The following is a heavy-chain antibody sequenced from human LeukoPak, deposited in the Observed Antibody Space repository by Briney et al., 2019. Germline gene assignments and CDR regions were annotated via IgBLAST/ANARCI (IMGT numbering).Heavy chain of an antibody. J-gene: IGHJ6*02. CDR2: IYYSGST. D-gene: IGHD2-15*01. CDR1: GGSISSSSYY. Sequence: SETLSLTCTVSGGSISSSSYYWGWIRQHPGKGLEWIGYIYYSGSTYYNPSLKSRVTISVDTSKNQFSLKLSSVTAADTAVYYCARDKNCSGGSCYSDGMDVWGQGTTVTVSS. V-gene: IGHV4-31*03. CDR3: ARDKNCSGGSCYSDGMDV.